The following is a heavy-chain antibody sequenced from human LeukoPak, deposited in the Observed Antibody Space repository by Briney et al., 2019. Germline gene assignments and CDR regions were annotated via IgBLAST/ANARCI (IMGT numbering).Heavy chain of an antibody. CDR2: ISYDGSNK. D-gene: IGHD2-15*01. CDR3: AKECRRGVTPEQFDP. V-gene: IGHV3-30*18. Sequence: PGGSLRLSCAASGFTFSSYGMHWVRQAPGKGLEWVAVISYDGSNKYYADSVKGRFTISRDNSKNTLYLQMNSLRAEDTAVYYCAKECRRGVTPEQFDPWGQGTLVTVSS. J-gene: IGHJ5*02. CDR1: GFTFSSYG.